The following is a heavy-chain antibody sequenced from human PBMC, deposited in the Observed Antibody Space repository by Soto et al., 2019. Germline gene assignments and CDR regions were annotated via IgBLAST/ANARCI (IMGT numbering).Heavy chain of an antibody. J-gene: IGHJ4*02. CDR2: ISGSGGST. Sequence: GGSLRLSCAASGFTFSSYAMSWVRQAPGKGLEWVSAISGSGGSTYYADSVKGRFTISRDNSKNTLYLQMNSLRAEDTAVYYCAKDLTHIVVVPAAIDYWGQGTLVTVSS. CDR1: GFTFSSYA. CDR3: AKDLTHIVVVPAAIDY. V-gene: IGHV3-23*01. D-gene: IGHD2-2*01.